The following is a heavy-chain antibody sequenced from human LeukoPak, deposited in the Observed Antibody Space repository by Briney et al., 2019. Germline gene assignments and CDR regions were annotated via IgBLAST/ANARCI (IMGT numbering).Heavy chain of an antibody. CDR2: IHYSGST. CDR1: GGSIGSYY. J-gene: IGHJ4*02. CDR3: ARDGVAGGFDY. D-gene: IGHD6-19*01. Sequence: SETLSLTCTVSGGSIGSYYWNWIRQAPGKGLEWIEYIHYSGSTNHNSALKSRVTISVDTSKNQYSLKMSSVTAVDSAVYYCARDGVAGGFDYWGQGTLVTVS. V-gene: IGHV4-59*01.